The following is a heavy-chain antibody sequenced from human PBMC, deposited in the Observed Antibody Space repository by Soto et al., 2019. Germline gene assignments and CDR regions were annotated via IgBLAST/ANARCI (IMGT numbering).Heavy chain of an antibody. D-gene: IGHD3-10*01. CDR1: GGSFSGYY. CDR3: ARGNQYYYGSGSYYNNWFDP. CDR2: INHSGST. V-gene: IGHV4-34*01. Sequence: SETLSLTCAVYGGSFSGYYWSWIRQPPGKGLEWIGEINHSGSTNYNPSLKSRVTISVDTSKNQFSLKLSSVTAADTAVYYCARGNQYYYGSGSYYNNWFDPWGQGTLVTVSS. J-gene: IGHJ5*02.